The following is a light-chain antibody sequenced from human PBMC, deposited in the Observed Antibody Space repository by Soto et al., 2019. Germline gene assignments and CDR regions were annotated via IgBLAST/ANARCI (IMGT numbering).Light chain of an antibody. CDR2: GAS. CDR1: QSVRSN. J-gene: IGKJ1*01. Sequence: EIVMTQSPATLSVSPGDRATLSCRANQSVRSNLAWYQQRPGQAPRLLIYGASTMAAGVPARFSGSGSGTEFTLTISSLQSEDFAVYYCQQYNNWPPRTFGQGTKVDI. CDR3: QQYNNWPPRT. V-gene: IGKV3-15*01.